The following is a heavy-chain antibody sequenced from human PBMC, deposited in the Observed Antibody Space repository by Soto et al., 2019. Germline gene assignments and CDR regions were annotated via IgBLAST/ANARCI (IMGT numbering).Heavy chain of an antibody. CDR3: ARVSSSWYGFDY. CDR2: IYYSGST. V-gene: IGHV4-59*01. Sequence: QVQLQESGPGLVKPSETLSLTCTVSGGSISSYYWSWLRQPPGKGLEWIGYIYYSGSTNYNPSLKSRVTISVDTSKNQFSLKLSSVTAADTAVYYCARVSSSWYGFDYWGQGTLVTVSS. CDR1: GGSISSYY. J-gene: IGHJ4*02. D-gene: IGHD6-13*01.